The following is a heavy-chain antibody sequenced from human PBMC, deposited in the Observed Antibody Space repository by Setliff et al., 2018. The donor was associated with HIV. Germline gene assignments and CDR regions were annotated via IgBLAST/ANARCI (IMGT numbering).Heavy chain of an antibody. J-gene: IGHJ6*02. CDR3: ARIFGDQGYYYGMDV. Sequence: SETLSLTCTVSDSGTYYWSWIRQPAGKGLEWIGRVSSRGDTNYNPSLKSRVTMSVETSKNQFSLKLTSVTAADTAVYYCARIFGDQGYYYGMDVCGQGTTVTVSS. CDR1: DSGTYY. CDR2: VSSRGDT. V-gene: IGHV4-4*07. D-gene: IGHD3-3*01.